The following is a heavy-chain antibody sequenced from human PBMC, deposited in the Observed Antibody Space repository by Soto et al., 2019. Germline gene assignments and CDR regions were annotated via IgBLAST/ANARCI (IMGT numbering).Heavy chain of an antibody. D-gene: IGHD3-10*01. CDR1: GGTFSIST. CDR2: IIPILGIA. Sequence: GASVKVSCKASGGTFSISTISWVRQAPGQGLEWRGRIIPILGIANYAQKFQGRVTITADKSTSTAYMELSSLRSEDTAVYYCARGTGSPDYWGQGTLVTVSS. V-gene: IGHV1-69*02. CDR3: ARGTGSPDY. J-gene: IGHJ4*02.